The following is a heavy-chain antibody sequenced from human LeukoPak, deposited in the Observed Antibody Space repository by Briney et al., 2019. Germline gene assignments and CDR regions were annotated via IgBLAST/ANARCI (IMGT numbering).Heavy chain of an antibody. J-gene: IGHJ6*03. V-gene: IGHV1-69*16. CDR1: RGTFSSYT. CDR3: AREQQLVRTFLAGYYYMDV. Sequence: SGKVCCKAARGTFSSYTISGVIQAAGQEVECLGRIISIVGIASYAQKFQCRVTITKDESTITAYMELSSLRSEDTAVYYCAREQQLVRTFLAGYYYMDVWGKGTTVTVSS. CDR2: IISIVGIA. D-gene: IGHD6-13*01.